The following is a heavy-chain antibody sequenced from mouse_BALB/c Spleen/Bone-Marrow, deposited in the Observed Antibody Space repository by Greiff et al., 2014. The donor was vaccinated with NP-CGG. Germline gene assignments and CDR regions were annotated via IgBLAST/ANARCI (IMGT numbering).Heavy chain of an antibody. CDR1: GYTFTDYY. D-gene: IGHD4-1*01. Sequence: EVQLQQSGPELVKPGASVKISCKASGYTFTDYYMHWVKRSHGKSLEWIGYIYPYNGGTGYNQKFKSKATLTVDNSSSTAYMELRSLTSEDSAGYYCARLGRDYWGQGTTLTVSS. J-gene: IGHJ2*01. V-gene: IGHV1S29*02. CDR3: ARLGRDY. CDR2: IYPYNGGT.